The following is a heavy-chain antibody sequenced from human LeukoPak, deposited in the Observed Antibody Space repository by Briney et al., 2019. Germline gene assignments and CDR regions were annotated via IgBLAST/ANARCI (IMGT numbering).Heavy chain of an antibody. CDR2: INHSGST. J-gene: IGHJ6*03. V-gene: IGHV4-34*01. CDR3: ARRSYGSGSYYPSYYYYYMDV. D-gene: IGHD3-10*01. CDR1: GGSFSGYY. Sequence: PSETLSLTCAVYGGSFSGYYWSRIRQPPGKGLEWIGEINHSGSTNYNPSLKSRVTISVDTSKNQFSLKLSSVTAADTAVYYCARRSYGSGSYYPSYYYYYMDVWGKGTTVTISS.